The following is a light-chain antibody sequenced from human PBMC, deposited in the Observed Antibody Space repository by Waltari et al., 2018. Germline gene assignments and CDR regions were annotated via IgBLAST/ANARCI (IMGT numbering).Light chain of an antibody. CDR3: CSYAGSTTFYV. V-gene: IGLV2-23*01. CDR2: EGS. J-gene: IGLJ1*01. Sequence: QSALTQPASVSGSPGQSITISCTGTSSDAGNYNFASWYQQHPGKAPKLRIYEGSKRPSGFSNRFAGSKSGNTASLTISGLQAEDEADYYCCSYAGSTTFYVFGTETKVTVV. CDR1: SSDAGNYNF.